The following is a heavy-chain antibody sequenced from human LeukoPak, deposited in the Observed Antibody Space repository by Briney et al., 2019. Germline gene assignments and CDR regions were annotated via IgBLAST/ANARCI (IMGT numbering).Heavy chain of an antibody. CDR2: IYENGGTT. CDR1: GFTFRSHA. D-gene: IGHD2-15*01. J-gene: IGHJ4*02. CDR3: AKDPPCSGDSCYGYFDF. Sequence: GGSLRLSCVGSGFTFRSHAMSWVRQAPEKGLEFVSGIYENGGTTYYADSVKGRFSISRDNSKNTLYLQMNGLRAEDTAVYYCAKDPPCSGDSCYGYFDFWGQGTLVTVSS. V-gene: IGHV3-23*01.